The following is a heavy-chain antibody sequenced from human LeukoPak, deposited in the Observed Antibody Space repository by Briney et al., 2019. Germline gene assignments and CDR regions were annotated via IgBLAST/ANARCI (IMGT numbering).Heavy chain of an antibody. V-gene: IGHV4-39*01. CDR2: IYYSGST. J-gene: IGHJ4*02. CDR1: GGSISSSSYY. Sequence: PSETLSLTCTVSGGSISSSSYYWGWIRQPPGKGLEWIGSIYYSGSTYYNPSLKSRVTISVDTSKNQFSLKLSSVTAADTAVYYCARGRIENRGKRRDGYKNIDYWGQGTLVTVSS. CDR3: ARGRIENRGKRRDGYKNIDY. D-gene: IGHD5-24*01.